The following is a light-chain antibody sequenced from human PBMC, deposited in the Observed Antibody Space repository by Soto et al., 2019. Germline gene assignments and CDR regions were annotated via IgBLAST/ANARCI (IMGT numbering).Light chain of an antibody. CDR3: SSYTSSSAPSAV. J-gene: IGLJ7*01. CDR2: DVS. CDR1: SSDVGGYNY. Sequence: QSVLTQPASVSGSPGQSITISCTGTSSDVGGYNYVSWYQQHPGKAPKLMIYDVSNRPSWVSNRFSGSKSGNTASLTISGLQAEDEADYFCSSYTSSSAPSAVFGGGTQLTVL. V-gene: IGLV2-14*01.